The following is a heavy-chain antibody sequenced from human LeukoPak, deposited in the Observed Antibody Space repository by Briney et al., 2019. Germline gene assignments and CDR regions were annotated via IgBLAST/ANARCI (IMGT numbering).Heavy chain of an antibody. D-gene: IGHD6-6*01. Sequence: PSETLSLTCTVSGGSISSSSYYWGWIRQPPGKGLEWIGSIYYSGSTYYNPSLKSRVTISVDTSKNQFSLKLSSVTAADTAVYYCATWESIAPGPLYYMDVWGKGTTVTVSS. CDR1: GGSISSSSYY. CDR2: IYYSGST. V-gene: IGHV4-39*07. CDR3: ATWESIAPGPLYYMDV. J-gene: IGHJ6*03.